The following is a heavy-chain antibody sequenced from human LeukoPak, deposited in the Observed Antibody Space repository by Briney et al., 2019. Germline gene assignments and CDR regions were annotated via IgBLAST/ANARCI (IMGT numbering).Heavy chain of an antibody. V-gene: IGHV3-53*01. CDR2: IYSGGST. CDR1: GFTVSSNY. J-gene: IGHJ4*02. D-gene: IGHD3-10*02. Sequence: GGSLRLSCAASGFTVSSNYMSWVRQAPGKGLEWVSVIYSGGSTYYADSVKGRFTISRDNSKNTLYPQMNSLRAEDTAVYYCARVFGELLKYYFDYWGQGTLVTVSS. CDR3: ARVFGELLKYYFDY.